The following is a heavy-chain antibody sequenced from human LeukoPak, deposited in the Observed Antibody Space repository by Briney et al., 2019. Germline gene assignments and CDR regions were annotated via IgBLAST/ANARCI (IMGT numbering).Heavy chain of an antibody. Sequence: LSLTCAVYGGSFSGYYWSWIRQPPGKGLEWVSAISGGNGKTYYADSVKGRFTISRDNSRNMLYLQMNSLRAEDTAVYYCAKDLSPAADWGQGTLVTVSS. CDR3: AKDLSPAAD. J-gene: IGHJ4*02. V-gene: IGHV3-23*01. CDR2: ISGGNGKT. D-gene: IGHD2-2*01. CDR1: GGSFSGYY.